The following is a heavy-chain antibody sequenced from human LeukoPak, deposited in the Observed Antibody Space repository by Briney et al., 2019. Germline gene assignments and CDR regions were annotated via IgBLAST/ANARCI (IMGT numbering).Heavy chain of an antibody. J-gene: IGHJ6*02. Sequence: GASVKVSCKASGGTFSSYAISWVRQAPGQGLEWMGRIIPILGIANYAQKFQGRVTITADKSTSTAYMELSSLRSEDTAVYYCARAAQHYYYGMDVWGHGTTVTVSS. V-gene: IGHV1-69*04. CDR1: GGTFSSYA. CDR2: IIPILGIA. CDR3: ARAAQHYYYGMDV.